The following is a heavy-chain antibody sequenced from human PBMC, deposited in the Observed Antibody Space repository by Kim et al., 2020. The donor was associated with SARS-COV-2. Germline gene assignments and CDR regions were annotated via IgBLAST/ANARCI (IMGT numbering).Heavy chain of an antibody. Sequence: GGSLRLSCAASGFSFSSHGMHWVRQAPGKGLEWVALIWYDGTNKYYADSVKGRFTISRDNSKNTLSLQMNSLRAEDTAVYYCARETDDSSGYYLDDWGQGTLVTVSS. D-gene: IGHD3-22*01. CDR1: GFSFSSHG. J-gene: IGHJ4*02. CDR3: ARETDDSSGYYLDD. V-gene: IGHV3-33*01. CDR2: IWYDGTNK.